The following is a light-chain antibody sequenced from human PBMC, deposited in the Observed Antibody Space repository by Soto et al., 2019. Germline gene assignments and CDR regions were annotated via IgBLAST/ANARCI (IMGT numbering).Light chain of an antibody. CDR1: QSVLSSSDRRNY. Sequence: DIVMTQSPDSLAVSLGERATINCKSSQSVLSSSDRRNYLAWYQQKPGQPPKLLIFWASTRESGVPDRFSGSWSETAFTLTISSLQAEDVAVYYCQQYYATPLTFGQGTKLAIK. CDR3: QQYYATPLT. J-gene: IGKJ2*01. V-gene: IGKV4-1*01. CDR2: WAS.